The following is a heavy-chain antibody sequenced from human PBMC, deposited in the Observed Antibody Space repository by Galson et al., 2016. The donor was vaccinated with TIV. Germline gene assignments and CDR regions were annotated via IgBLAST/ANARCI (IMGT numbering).Heavy chain of an antibody. V-gene: IGHV1-8*01. CDR3: ARSRLGRAVHIFGVVVVAGWFDP. D-gene: IGHD3-3*02. Sequence: SVKVSCKASGYTFTNYNINWVRQAPGKGLEWMGWINPKTFNTGYAQTFRGRLTMTRNTSISTDYMELSSLKSEDTAVYYCARSRLGRAVHIFGVVVVAGWFDPWGQGTLVSVSS. CDR1: GYTFTNYN. J-gene: IGHJ5*02. CDR2: INPKTFNT.